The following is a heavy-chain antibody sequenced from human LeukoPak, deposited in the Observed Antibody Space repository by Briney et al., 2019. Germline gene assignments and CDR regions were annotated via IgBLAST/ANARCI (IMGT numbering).Heavy chain of an antibody. CDR2: ISGSGGST. Sequence: QSGGSLRLSCAPSGFTFSSYAMSRVRQAPGKGLEWVSAISGSGGSTYYADSVKGRFTISRDNSKNTLYLQMNSLRAEDTAVYYCAKVYYYGSGSYSYYFDYWGQGTLVTVSS. CDR1: GFTFSSYA. V-gene: IGHV3-23*01. J-gene: IGHJ4*02. CDR3: AKVYYYGSGSYSYYFDY. D-gene: IGHD3-10*01.